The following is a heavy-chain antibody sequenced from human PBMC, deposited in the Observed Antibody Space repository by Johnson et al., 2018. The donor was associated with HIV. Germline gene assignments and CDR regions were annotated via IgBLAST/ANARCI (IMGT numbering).Heavy chain of an antibody. J-gene: IGHJ3*02. V-gene: IGHV3-7*01. CDR1: GFTFSSHW. CDR3: ARDPLAYDNFWSGSLHAFDI. CDR2: IKEDGGEK. Sequence: VQLVESGGALVQPGGSLRLSCAASGFTFSSHWMNWVRQAPGKGLEWVANIKEDGGEKKYVDSVKGRFTISRDNAKNSLYLQMNSLRGEDTAVYYCARDPLAYDNFWSGSLHAFDIWGQGTKVTVSS. D-gene: IGHD3-3*01.